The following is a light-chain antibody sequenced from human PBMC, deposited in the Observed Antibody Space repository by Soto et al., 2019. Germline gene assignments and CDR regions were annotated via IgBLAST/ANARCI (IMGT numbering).Light chain of an antibody. J-gene: IGLJ1*01. CDR2: DVS. CDR1: SSDVGGYNY. CDR3: CSYAGSYYV. Sequence: QSALTQPRSVSGSAGESVTISCTGTSSDVGGYNYVSWYQQHPGKAPKLMIYDVSKRPSGVPDRFSGSKSGNTASLTISGLQAEDEADYYCCSYAGSYYVFGTGTKVTV. V-gene: IGLV2-11*01.